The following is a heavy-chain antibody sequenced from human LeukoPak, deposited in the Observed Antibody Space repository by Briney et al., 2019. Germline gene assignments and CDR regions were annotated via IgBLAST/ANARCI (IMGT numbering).Heavy chain of an antibody. CDR1: GYTFTSYG. J-gene: IGHJ4*02. Sequence: ASVKVSCKASGYTFTSYGISWVRQAPGQGLEWMGWISAYNGNTNYAQKLQGRVTMTTDTSTSTAYMELRSLRSDDTAVYYCARDYGSGTAPPYFDYWGQGTLVTVSS. CDR3: ARDYGSGTAPPYFDY. CDR2: ISAYNGNT. D-gene: IGHD3-10*01. V-gene: IGHV1-18*01.